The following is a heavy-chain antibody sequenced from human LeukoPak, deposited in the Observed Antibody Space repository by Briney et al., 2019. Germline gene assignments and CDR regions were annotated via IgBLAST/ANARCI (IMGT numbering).Heavy chain of an antibody. CDR3: AKEIWPAVTTPGHTYFDY. D-gene: IGHD4-17*01. CDR1: GFNFSTYS. CDR2: IDFTSTYI. V-gene: IGHV3-21*01. Sequence: PGGSLRLSCAASGFNFSTYSMNWVRQAPGKGLEWVSSIDFTSTYIDYADSVKGRFTISRDNSDNTLYLQMNSPRAEDTAVFYCAKEIWPAVTTPGHTYFDYWGQGALVTVSS. J-gene: IGHJ4*02.